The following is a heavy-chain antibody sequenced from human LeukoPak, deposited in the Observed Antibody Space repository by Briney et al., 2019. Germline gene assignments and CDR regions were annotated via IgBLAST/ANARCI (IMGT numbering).Heavy chain of an antibody. CDR1: GFTFSTYS. V-gene: IGHV3-21*01. J-gene: IGHJ4*02. CDR2: ISSSSKNI. Sequence: GGSLRLSCAASGFTFSTYSMNWVRQAPGKGLEWVSSISSSSKNINYADSVEGRFTIARDNANNLLYLQMNSLRAEDTAMYYCARGYGYNDYWGQGTLVTVSS. D-gene: IGHD5-24*01. CDR3: ARGYGYNDY.